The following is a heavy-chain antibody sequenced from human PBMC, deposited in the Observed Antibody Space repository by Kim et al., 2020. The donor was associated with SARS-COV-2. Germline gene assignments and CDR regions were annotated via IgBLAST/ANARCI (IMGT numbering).Heavy chain of an antibody. J-gene: IGHJ6*03. CDR1: GGTFSSYA. Sequence: SVKVSCKASGGTFSSYAISWVRQAPGQGLEWVGGIIPIFGTANYAQKLQGRITITADESPCTAYMELSSLRSEDTDVYYCARDGPLKAARSYYYYMDVWGKGTTVTVSS. CDR2: IIPIFGTA. CDR3: ARDGPLKAARSYYYYMDV. V-gene: IGHV1-69*13. D-gene: IGHD6-25*01.